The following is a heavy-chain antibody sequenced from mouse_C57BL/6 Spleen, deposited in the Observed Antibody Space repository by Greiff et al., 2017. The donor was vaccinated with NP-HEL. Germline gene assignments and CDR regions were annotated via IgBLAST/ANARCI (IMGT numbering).Heavy chain of an antibody. J-gene: IGHJ3*01. D-gene: IGHD1-1*01. V-gene: IGHV3-6*01. CDR2: ISYDGSN. CDR1: GYSITSGYY. CDR3: ARDYYYGSSPT. Sequence: EVQLQESGPGLVKPSQSLSLTCSVTGYSITSGYYWNWIRQFPGNKLEWMGYISYDGSNNYNPSLKNRISITRDTSKNQFFLKLNSVTTEDTATYYCARDYYYGSSPTWGQGTLVTVSA.